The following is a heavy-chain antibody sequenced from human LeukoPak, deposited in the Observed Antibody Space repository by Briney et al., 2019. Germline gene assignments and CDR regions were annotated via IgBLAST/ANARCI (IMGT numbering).Heavy chain of an antibody. D-gene: IGHD3-22*01. CDR3: ARAFASGSYYAPVENCLDP. Sequence: SETLALTCSVSGDSVSRRGYFWSWIRQHPGEGLEWIGYIDDRGGTSYNPSLLGRVTISVDTSYIQFSLNLRSLTAADTALSDCARAFASGSYYAPVENCLDPWGQGTLVTVSS. J-gene: IGHJ5*02. CDR2: IDDRGGT. CDR1: GDSVSRRGYF. V-gene: IGHV4-31*03.